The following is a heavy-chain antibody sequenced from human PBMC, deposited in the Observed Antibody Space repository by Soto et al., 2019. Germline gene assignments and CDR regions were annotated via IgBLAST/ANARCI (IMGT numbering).Heavy chain of an antibody. J-gene: IGHJ6*02. CDR2: IYYSGST. CDR3: ARHVAYYDILTGYYRSYYYYGMDV. Sequence: QVQLQESGPGLVKPSETLSLTCTVSGGSISSYYWSWIRQPPGKGLEWIGYIYYSGSTNYNPSLKSRVTISVATSKNQFSLKLSSVTAADTAVYYCARHVAYYDILTGYYRSYYYYGMDVWGQGTTVTVSS. V-gene: IGHV4-59*08. CDR1: GGSISSYY. D-gene: IGHD3-9*01.